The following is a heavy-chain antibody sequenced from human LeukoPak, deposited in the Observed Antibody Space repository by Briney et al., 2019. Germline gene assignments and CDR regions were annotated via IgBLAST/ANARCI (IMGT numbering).Heavy chain of an antibody. Sequence: GGSLGLSCAASGFMLSSTWMHWVRQAPGKGLVWVSRINSDATSTSYADSVRGRFTISRDDAKNTMYLQMNSLRAEDTAMYYCVRGSPGYSSSWHAYWGQGTLVTVSS. CDR1: GFMLSSTW. CDR3: VRGSPGYSSSWHAY. CDR2: INSDATST. V-gene: IGHV3-74*01. D-gene: IGHD6-13*01. J-gene: IGHJ4*02.